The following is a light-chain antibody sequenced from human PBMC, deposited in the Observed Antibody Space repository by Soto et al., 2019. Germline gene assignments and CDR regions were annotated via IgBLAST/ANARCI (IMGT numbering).Light chain of an antibody. Sequence: QSVLTQPPSVSAAPGQKVTISCSGSSSNIGTYYVDWYQQLPGTAPKLLIHRNGQRPSGVPDRFSGSKSGTSASLAISGLRSEDEADYYCATWDDRLRAYVIGAGTKVTVL. CDR2: RNG. J-gene: IGLJ1*01. CDR1: SSNIGTYY. V-gene: IGLV1-47*01. CDR3: ATWDDRLRAYV.